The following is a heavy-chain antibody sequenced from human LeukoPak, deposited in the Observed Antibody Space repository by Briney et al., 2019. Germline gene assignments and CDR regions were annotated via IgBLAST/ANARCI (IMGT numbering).Heavy chain of an antibody. D-gene: IGHD6-25*01. J-gene: IGHJ3*02. CDR3: ARSGDAFDI. CDR1: GYTFASYA. V-gene: IGHV1-2*04. CDR2: INPNSGGT. Sequence: ASVKVSCKASGYTFASYAMHWVRQAPGQGLEWMGWINPNSGGTNYAQKFQGWVTMTRDTSISTAYMELSRLRSDDTAVYYCARSGDAFDIWGQGTMVTVSS.